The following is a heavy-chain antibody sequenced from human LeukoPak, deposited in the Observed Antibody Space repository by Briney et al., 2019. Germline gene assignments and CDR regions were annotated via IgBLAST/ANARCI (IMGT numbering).Heavy chain of an antibody. J-gene: IGHJ1*01. CDR3: ASGSGYYYQYFQH. V-gene: IGHV3-74*01. Sequence: PGGSLRLSCAASGFTFSNYWMHWLRQAPGKGPVWVSRINSDGSVTNDADSVKGRFTISRDNAKNTVYLQMNSLRAEDTAVYYCASGSGYYYQYFQHWGQGALVTVSS. CDR1: GFTFSNYW. CDR2: INSDGSVT. D-gene: IGHD3-22*01.